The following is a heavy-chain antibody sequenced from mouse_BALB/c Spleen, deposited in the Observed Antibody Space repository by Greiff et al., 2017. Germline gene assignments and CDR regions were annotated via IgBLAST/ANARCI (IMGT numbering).Heavy chain of an antibody. Sequence: EVQLVESGGGLVKPGGSLKLSCAASGFAFSSYDMSWVRQTPEKRLEWVAYISSGGGSTYYPDTVKGRFTISRDNAKNTLYLQMSSLKSEDTAMYYCARQGYGNYGGFAYWGQGTLVTVSA. CDR3: ARQGYGNYGGFAY. CDR1: GFAFSSYD. V-gene: IGHV5-12-1*01. CDR2: ISSGGGST. D-gene: IGHD2-1*01. J-gene: IGHJ3*01.